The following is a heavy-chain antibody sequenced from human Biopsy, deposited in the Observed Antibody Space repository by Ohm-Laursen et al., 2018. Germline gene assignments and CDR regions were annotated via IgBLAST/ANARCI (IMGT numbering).Heavy chain of an antibody. V-gene: IGHV4-59*11. D-gene: IGHD4-23*01. Sequence: TLSLTCTVSSGSFTGHYWSWIRQPPGKGLMWIGNISYTGYTSYNASLKSSLTISVYTSRNHFSLRLSSLTAADMAVYYCTRGSNDFGGLYFPRWGQGTLLTVSS. J-gene: IGHJ4*02. CDR1: SGSFTGHY. CDR2: ISYTGYT. CDR3: TRGSNDFGGLYFPR.